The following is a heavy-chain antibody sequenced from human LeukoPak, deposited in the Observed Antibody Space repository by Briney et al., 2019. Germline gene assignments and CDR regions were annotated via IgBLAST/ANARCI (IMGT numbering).Heavy chain of an antibody. CDR3: ARVILEPLGSYYYGMEV. D-gene: IGHD3-3*01. J-gene: IGHJ6*02. CDR1: GGSISSYY. Sequence: SETLSLTCTVSGGSISSYYWSWIRQPPGKGLEWVGYIYYSGSTNYNPSLKSRVTISVDTSKNQFSLKLSSVTAADTAVYYCARVILEPLGSYYYGMEVWGQGTTVTVSS. V-gene: IGHV4-59*01. CDR2: IYYSGST.